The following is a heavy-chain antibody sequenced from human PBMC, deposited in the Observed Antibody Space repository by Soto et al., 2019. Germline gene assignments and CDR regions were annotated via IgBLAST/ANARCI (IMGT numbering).Heavy chain of an antibody. J-gene: IGHJ4*02. CDR2: IYYSGST. CDR3: ARDGGYGSGSYRFDY. V-gene: IGHV4-31*03. Sequence: QVQLQESGPGLVKPSQTLSLTCTVSGGSISSGGYYWSWIRQHPGKGLEWIGYIYYSGSTNYNPSLESRVTISVDTSKNQFSLKLSSVTAADTAVYYCARDGGYGSGSYRFDYWGQGTLVTVSS. D-gene: IGHD3-10*01. CDR1: GGSISSGGYY.